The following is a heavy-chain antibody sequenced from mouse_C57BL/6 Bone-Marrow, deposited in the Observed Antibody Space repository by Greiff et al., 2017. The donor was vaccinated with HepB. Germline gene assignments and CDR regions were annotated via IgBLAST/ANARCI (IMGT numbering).Heavy chain of an antibody. CDR1: GYTFTSYW. J-gene: IGHJ1*03. V-gene: IGHV1-59*01. CDR2: IDPSDSYT. D-gene: IGHD1-1*01. CDR3: ARSGPLYYGGGCWYFDV. Sequence: QVQLQQPGAELVRPGTSVKLSCKASGYTFTSYWMHWVKQRPGQGLEWIGVIDPSDSYTNYNQKFKGKATLTVDTSSSTAYMQLSSLTSEDSAVYYCARSGPLYYGGGCWYFDVWGTGTTVTVSS.